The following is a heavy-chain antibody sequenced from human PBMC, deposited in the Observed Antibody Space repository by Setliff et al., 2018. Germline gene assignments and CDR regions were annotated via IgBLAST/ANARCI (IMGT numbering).Heavy chain of an antibody. Sequence: PSETLSLTCTVSGGSISSMSYYWGWIRQPPGKGLEWIGSIYHNGNTNFNPSLKSRVNMSIDTSKNQFALNLKSVTAADTAVYYCARDRTAYSYGLDVWGQGTTVTVSS. CDR2: IYHNGNT. J-gene: IGHJ6*02. D-gene: IGHD5-18*01. CDR1: GGSISSMSYY. V-gene: IGHV4-39*06. CDR3: ARDRTAYSYGLDV.